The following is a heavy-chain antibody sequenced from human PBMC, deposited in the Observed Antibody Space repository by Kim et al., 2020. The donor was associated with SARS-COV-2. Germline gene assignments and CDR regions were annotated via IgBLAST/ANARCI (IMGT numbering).Heavy chain of an antibody. D-gene: IGHD6-19*01. V-gene: IGHV4-61*01. J-gene: IGHJ6*02. CDR3: AREAPGYSSGWYFVSPTDYYYYYGMDV. CDR2: IYYSGST. CDR1: GGSVSSGSYY. Sequence: SETLSLTCTVSGGSVSSGSYYWSWIRQPPGKGLEWIGYIYYSGSTNYNPSLKSRVTISVDTSKNQFSLKLSSVTAADTAVYYCAREAPGYSSGWYFVSPTDYYYYYGMDVWGQGTTVTVSS.